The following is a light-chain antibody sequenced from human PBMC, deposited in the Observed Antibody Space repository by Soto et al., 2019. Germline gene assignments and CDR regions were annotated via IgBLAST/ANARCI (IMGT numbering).Light chain of an antibody. CDR1: SSDVGAYNY. J-gene: IGLJ1*01. CDR2: DVS. CDR3: SSSTTSTTLV. Sequence: QSALTQPASVSGSPGQSITISCIGTSSDVGAYNYVSWYRHHPGKAPKLMIYDVSNRPSGVSSRFSGSKSGNTASLTISGLDAEDEADYYCSSSTTSTTLVFGTGTKLTVL. V-gene: IGLV2-14*03.